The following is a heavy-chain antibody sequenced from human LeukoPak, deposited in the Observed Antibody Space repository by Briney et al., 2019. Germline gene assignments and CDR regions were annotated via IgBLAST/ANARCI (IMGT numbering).Heavy chain of an antibody. Sequence: GRSLRLSCAASGFTFDDYAMHWVRQAPGKGLEWVSGISWNSGSIGYADSVKGRFTISRDNAKNSLYLQMNSLRAEDTALYYCAKDTQDGHNWVTGRFDYWGQGTLVTVSS. CDR2: ISWNSGSI. V-gene: IGHV3-9*01. CDR1: GFTFDDYA. J-gene: IGHJ4*02. CDR3: AKDTQDGHNWVTGRFDY. D-gene: IGHD5-24*01.